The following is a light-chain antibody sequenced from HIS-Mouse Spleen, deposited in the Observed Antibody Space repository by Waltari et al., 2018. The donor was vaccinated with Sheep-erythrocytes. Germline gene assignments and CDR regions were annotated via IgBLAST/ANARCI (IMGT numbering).Light chain of an antibody. J-gene: IGKJ4*01. Sequence: IVMTQSPDSLAVSLGETATINCQSRESVLYSSTNKNYLAWYQQKPGQPPKLLIYWSPTRESGVPDRFSGSGSGTDFTLTISSLQAEDVAVYYWQQYYSTLLTFGGGTKVEIK. CDR1: ESVLYSSTNKNY. CDR2: WSP. V-gene: IGKV4-1*01. CDR3: QQYYSTLLT.